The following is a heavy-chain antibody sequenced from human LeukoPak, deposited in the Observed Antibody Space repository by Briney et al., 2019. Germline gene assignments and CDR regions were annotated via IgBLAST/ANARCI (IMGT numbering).Heavy chain of an antibody. CDR2: ISSSSSNR. CDR3: ARHLGAVGATRDAFHI. J-gene: IGHJ3*02. Sequence: GGSLRLSCAASGFTFSDYYMSWIRQAPGKGLEWVSYISSSSSNRNYADSVKGRFTISRDNAKNSLYLQMNSLRAEDTAVYYCARHLGAVGATRDAFHIWGQGTMVTVSS. CDR1: GFTFSDYY. D-gene: IGHD1-26*01. V-gene: IGHV3-11*06.